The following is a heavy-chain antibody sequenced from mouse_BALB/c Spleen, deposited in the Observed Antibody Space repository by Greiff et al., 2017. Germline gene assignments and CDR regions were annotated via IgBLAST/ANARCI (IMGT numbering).Heavy chain of an antibody. V-gene: IGHV5-6-2*01. CDR3: ARQLGPFDY. D-gene: IGHD3-1*01. Sequence: EVKVVESGGGLVKLGGSLKLSCAASGFTFSSYYMSWVRQTPEKRLELVAAINSNGGSTYYPDTVKGRFTISRDNAKNTLYLQMSSLKSEDTALYYCARQLGPFDYWGQGTTLTVSS. J-gene: IGHJ2*01. CDR2: INSNGGST. CDR1: GFTFSSYY.